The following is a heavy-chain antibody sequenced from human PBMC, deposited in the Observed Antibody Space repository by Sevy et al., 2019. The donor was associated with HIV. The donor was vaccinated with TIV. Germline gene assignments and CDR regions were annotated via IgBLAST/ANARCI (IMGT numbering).Heavy chain of an antibody. CDR3: AITKDYYDNSGYPFDD. J-gene: IGHJ4*02. Sequence: ASVKVSCKVSGYTLTKLSMHWVRQAPGKGLEGMGTFDPEDGKTIYAQKFQGRVTMTEDTSIDTAYMELSSLRSEDTAVFYCAITKDYYDNSGYPFDDWGQGTLVTVSS. CDR1: GYTLTKLS. D-gene: IGHD3-22*01. V-gene: IGHV1-24*01. CDR2: FDPEDGKT.